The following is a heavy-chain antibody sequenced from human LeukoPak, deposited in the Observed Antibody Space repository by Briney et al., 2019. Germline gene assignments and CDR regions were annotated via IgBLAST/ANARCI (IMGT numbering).Heavy chain of an antibody. D-gene: IGHD3-22*01. V-gene: IGHV3-66*02. CDR1: GFTASSNY. J-gene: IGHJ4*02. CDR2: IYSGGST. Sequence: GGSLRLSCVPSGFTASSNYMSWVRQAPGEGLEWVSVIYSGGSTYYADCVKGLFTISRDNSKNTVYLQMNSLRAEDTAVYYCARDFYYGDSAYYFDYWGQGTLVTVSS. CDR3: ARDFYYGDSAYYFDY.